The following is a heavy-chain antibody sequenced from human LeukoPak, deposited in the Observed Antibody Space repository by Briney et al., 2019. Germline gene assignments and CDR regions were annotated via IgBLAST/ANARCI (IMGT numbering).Heavy chain of an antibody. D-gene: IGHD3-16*02. CDR2: IYYSGST. V-gene: IGHV4-59*01. J-gene: IGHJ4*02. Sequence: SETLSLTCTVSGGSMSSYYWSWIRQPPGKGLEWIGYIYYSGSTNYNPSLKSRVTISVDTSKNQFSLKLSSVTAADTAVYYCARSSYDYVWGSYRQLDYWGQGTLVTVSS. CDR1: GGSMSSYY. CDR3: ARSSYDYVWGSYRQLDY.